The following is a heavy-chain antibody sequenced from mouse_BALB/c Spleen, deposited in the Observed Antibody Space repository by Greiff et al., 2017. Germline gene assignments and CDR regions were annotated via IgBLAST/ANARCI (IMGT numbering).Heavy chain of an antibody. Sequence: EVKLVESGPGLVKPSQSLSLTCTVTGYSITSDYAWNWIRQFPGNKLEWMGYISYSGSTSYNPSLKSRISITRDTSKNQFFLQLNSVTTEDTATYYCARSHYGWYFDVWGAGTTVTVSS. V-gene: IGHV3-2*02. CDR1: GYSITSDYA. CDR2: ISYSGST. CDR3: ARSHYGWYFDV. J-gene: IGHJ1*01. D-gene: IGHD1-1*01.